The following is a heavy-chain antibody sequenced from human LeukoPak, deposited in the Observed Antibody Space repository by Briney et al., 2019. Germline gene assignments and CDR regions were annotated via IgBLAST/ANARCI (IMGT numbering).Heavy chain of an antibody. D-gene: IGHD6-13*01. CDR1: GYAFTSYG. J-gene: IGHJ4*02. CDR2: ISAYNGNT. CDR3: ARSVGIAAAGVLYFDY. V-gene: IGHV1-18*01. Sequence: ASVKVSCKASGYAFTSYGISWVRQAPGQGLEWMGWISAYNGNTNYAQKLQGRVTMTTDTSTSTAYMELRGLRSDDTAVYYCARSVGIAAAGVLYFDYWGQGTLVTVSS.